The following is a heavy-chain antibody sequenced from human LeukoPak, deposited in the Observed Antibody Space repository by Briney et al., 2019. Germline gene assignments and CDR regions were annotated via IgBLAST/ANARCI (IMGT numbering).Heavy chain of an antibody. J-gene: IGHJ3*02. CDR3: ARGRDAFDI. V-gene: IGHV4-34*01. CDR2: INHSGST. CDR1: GESFSGYY. Sequence: IPSETLSLTCAVYGESFSGYYWSWIRQSPGKGLEWIGEINHSGSTNYNPSLKSRVTISVDTSKNQFSLKLSSVTAADTAIYYCARGRDAFDIWGQGTMVTVSP.